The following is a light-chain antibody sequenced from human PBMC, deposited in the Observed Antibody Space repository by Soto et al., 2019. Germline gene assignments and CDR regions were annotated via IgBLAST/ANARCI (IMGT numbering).Light chain of an antibody. V-gene: IGKV1-12*01. CDR1: QGISSR. CDR2: AAS. J-gene: IGKJ4*01. CDR3: QQANSFPLT. Sequence: DIQMTQSPSSVSASVGDRVTITCRASQGISSRLAWYQQTPGKAPNLLIYAASNLQSGVPSRFSGSGSETDFTLTIGSLQPEDFATYYCQQANSFPLTFGGGTKVEIK.